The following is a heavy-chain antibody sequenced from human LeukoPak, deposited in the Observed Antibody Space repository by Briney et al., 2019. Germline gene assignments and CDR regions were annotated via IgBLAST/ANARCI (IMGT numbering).Heavy chain of an antibody. J-gene: IGHJ5*02. V-gene: IGHV4-59*11. Sequence: SETLSLTCTVSGGSMSSHYWTWIRQSPGKGLEWIGYIYDSGSTNYNPSLKNRVTISVDTSKNQFSLKLSSVTAADTALYYCARDLGRDYGDYVFDPWGQGTLVIVSS. CDR3: ARDLGRDYGDYVFDP. CDR2: IYDSGST. D-gene: IGHD4-17*01. CDR1: GGSMSSHY.